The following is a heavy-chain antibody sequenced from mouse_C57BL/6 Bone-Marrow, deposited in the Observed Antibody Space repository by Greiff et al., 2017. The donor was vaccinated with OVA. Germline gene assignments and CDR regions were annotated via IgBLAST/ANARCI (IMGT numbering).Heavy chain of an antibody. D-gene: IGHD1-1*01. J-gene: IGHJ2*01. V-gene: IGHV1-61*01. Sequence: QVQLQQPGAELVRPGSSVKLSCKASGYTFTSYWMDWVKQRPGQGLEWIGNIYPSDSETHYNQKFKDKATLTVDKSSSTAYMQLSSLTSEDSAVYYDAREPIYYCGSGHLYFDYWGQGTTLTVSS. CDR2: IYPSDSET. CDR1: GYTFTSYW. CDR3: AREPIYYCGSGHLYFDY.